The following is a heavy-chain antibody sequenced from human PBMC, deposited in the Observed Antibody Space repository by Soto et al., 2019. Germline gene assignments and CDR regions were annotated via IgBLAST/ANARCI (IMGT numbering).Heavy chain of an antibody. CDR2: ISGSGGST. V-gene: IGHV3-23*01. CDR1: GFTFSSYA. Sequence: GGSLRLSXAASGFTFSSYAMSWVRQAPGKGLEWVSAISGSGGSTYYADSVKGRFTISRDNSKNTLYLQMNSLRAEDTAVYYCAKAGIVVVITDDAFDIWGQGTMVTVSS. CDR3: AKAGIVVVITDDAFDI. J-gene: IGHJ3*02. D-gene: IGHD3-22*01.